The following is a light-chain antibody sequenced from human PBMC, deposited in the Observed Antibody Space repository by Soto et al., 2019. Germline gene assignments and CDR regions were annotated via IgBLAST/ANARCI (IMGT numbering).Light chain of an antibody. Sequence: EIVMTQSPATLSVSPGERATLSCRASQSVSSNLAWYQQKPGQAPRLLIYGASTRATGIPARFSGSGSGTEFTLTISGLEPDDFAVYYCQQRSNWYTFGQGTKLEIK. V-gene: IGKV3-15*01. CDR1: QSVSSN. CDR3: QQRSNWYT. J-gene: IGKJ2*01. CDR2: GAS.